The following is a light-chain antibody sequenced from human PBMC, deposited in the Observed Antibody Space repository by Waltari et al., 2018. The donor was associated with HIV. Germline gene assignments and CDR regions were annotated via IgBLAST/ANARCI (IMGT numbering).Light chain of an antibody. V-gene: IGLV2-23*02. CDR1: SSDVGGYNL. CDR3: CAYAGSTTYVI. CDR2: EVS. J-gene: IGLJ2*01. Sequence: QSALTQPASVSGSPGQSITIYCTGTSSDVGGYNLVSSYQQHPGKAPKLMIYEVSNRPSGVSNRFSGSKSGNTASLTIAGLQAEDEADYYCCAYAGSTTYVIFGGGTKLTVL.